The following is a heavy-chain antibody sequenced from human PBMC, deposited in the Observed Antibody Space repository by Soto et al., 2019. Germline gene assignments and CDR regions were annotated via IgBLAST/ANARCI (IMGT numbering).Heavy chain of an antibody. V-gene: IGHV3-23*01. CDR2: ISGSGSGT. CDR3: AKDRIQDCTSSSCYRGGDS. J-gene: IGHJ5*01. D-gene: IGHD2-2*01. CDR1: GFNFNFFA. Sequence: EVQLLESGGGLVQSGGSLRLSCVASGFNFNFFAMSWVRRAPGKGLEWVSAISGSGSGTFYSDSVKGRFTISRDTPKNTLFLEMKSLRPEDAAVYYCAKDRIQDCTSSSCYRGGDSWGHGTLVTVSS.